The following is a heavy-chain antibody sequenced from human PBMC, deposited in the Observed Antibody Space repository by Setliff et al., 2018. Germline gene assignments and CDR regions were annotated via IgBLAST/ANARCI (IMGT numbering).Heavy chain of an antibody. D-gene: IGHD6-6*01. CDR3: ARGRNIAARLLDS. J-gene: IGHJ4*02. CDR1: GGTSSDYY. CDR2: INHRGST. V-gene: IGHV4-34*01. Sequence: SETLSLTCAAYGGTSSDYYWTWIRQPPGKGLEWVGEINHRGSTTYNPSLKSRVTISVDTSKDQFSLKVISMTAADTAVYYCARGRNIAARLLDSWGQGTLVTVSS.